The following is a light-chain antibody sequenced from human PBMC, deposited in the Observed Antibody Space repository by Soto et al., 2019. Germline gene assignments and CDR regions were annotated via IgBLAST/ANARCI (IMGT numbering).Light chain of an antibody. CDR3: QQFYTTPT. J-gene: IGKJ4*01. CDR1: QSLLYIANNKNY. CDR2: WAS. Sequence: DIVMTQFPDSLFVSLGERATINCRSSQSLLYIANNKNYLAWYQQKPGQPPKLLISWASARESGVPDRFSGSGSGADLTLTISSLQAEDVGLYYCQQFYTTPTFGGGTKVDIK. V-gene: IGKV4-1*01.